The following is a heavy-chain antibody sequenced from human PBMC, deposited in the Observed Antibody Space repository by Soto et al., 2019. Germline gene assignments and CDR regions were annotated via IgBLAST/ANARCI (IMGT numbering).Heavy chain of an antibody. CDR3: ARCIAAAGPIDY. J-gene: IGHJ4*02. Sequence: PSXTLSLTCAVSGGSMSSSNWWSWVRQSPGKGLEWIGEIYHSGSTNYNPSLKSRVTISVDKSKNQFSLKLNSPTAADTAVYYCARCIAAAGPIDYWGQGTLVTVSS. V-gene: IGHV4-4*02. D-gene: IGHD6-13*01. CDR1: GGSMSSSNW. CDR2: IYHSGST.